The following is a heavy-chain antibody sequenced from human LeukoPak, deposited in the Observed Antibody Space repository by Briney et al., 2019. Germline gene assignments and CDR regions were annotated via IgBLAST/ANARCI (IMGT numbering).Heavy chain of an antibody. CDR1: GVSTTNGIYY. J-gene: IGHJ4*02. CDR3: ARHAEYNSGWHFYLDH. D-gene: IGHD6-19*01. Sequence: SETLSLTCTVSGVSTTNGIYYWAWIRQPPGKGLEWIGSVHNVGSTYYNLSLRSRVTMSIDTSKNQFSLRLNSVTAADTTVYYCARHAEYNSGWHFYLDHWGQGILVTVSS. V-gene: IGHV4-39*01. CDR2: VHNVGST.